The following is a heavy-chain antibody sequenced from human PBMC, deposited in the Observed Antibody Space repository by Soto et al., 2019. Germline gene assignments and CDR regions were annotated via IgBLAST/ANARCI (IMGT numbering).Heavy chain of an antibody. CDR3: ARSGSSWNLREFDY. V-gene: IGHV1-18*01. Sequence: ASVKVSCKASDYTFTSYGIIWVRQAPGQGLEWIGWISVYNGNTNYAQKFRGRVTMTTDISTTTAYMEMRSLRSDDTAVYYCARSGSSWNLREFDYWGQGTLVTV. D-gene: IGHD6-13*01. J-gene: IGHJ4*02. CDR1: DYTFTSYG. CDR2: ISVYNGNT.